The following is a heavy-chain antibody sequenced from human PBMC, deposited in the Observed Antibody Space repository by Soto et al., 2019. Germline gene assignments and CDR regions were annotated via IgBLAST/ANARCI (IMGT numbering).Heavy chain of an antibody. J-gene: IGHJ3*02. D-gene: IGHD3-9*01. CDR1: GGSIGSHY. CDR3: ARALILTGYYIHDAFDI. CDR2: ASYSGSP. V-gene: IGHV4-59*08. Sequence: SETLSLTCTVSGGSIGSHYWSWIRQPPGEGLEWIGRASYSGSPNYNPSLKSRVTISIDTSKNQFSLKLTSVTAADTAVYYCARALILTGYYIHDAFDIWGQGTMVTVSS.